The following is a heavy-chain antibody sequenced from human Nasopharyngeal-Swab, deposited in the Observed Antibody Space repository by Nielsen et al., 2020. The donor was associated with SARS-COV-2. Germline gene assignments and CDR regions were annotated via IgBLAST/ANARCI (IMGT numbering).Heavy chain of an antibody. J-gene: IGHJ4*02. CDR3: AREKLDFWSGYLNY. D-gene: IGHD3-3*01. CDR2: ISGSGGST. Sequence: VRQAPGKGLEWVSAISGSGGSTYYADSVKGRITIFRDNSKNTLYLQMNSLRAEDTAVYYCAREKLDFWSGYLNYWGQGTLVTVSS. V-gene: IGHV3-23*01.